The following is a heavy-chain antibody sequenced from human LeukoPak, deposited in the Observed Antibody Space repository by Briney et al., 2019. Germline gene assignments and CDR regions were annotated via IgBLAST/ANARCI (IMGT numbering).Heavy chain of an antibody. CDR1: GFTFSSYE. Sequence: GGSLRLSCAASGFTFSSYEMNWVRQAPGKGLEWVSYISSSGSTIYYADSVKGRFTISRDNSKNTLYLQMNSLRGEDTAVYYCAKDSLRERIVGSTTRGVNDYWGQGTLVNVSS. CDR3: AKDSLRERIVGSTTRGVNDY. V-gene: IGHV3-48*03. J-gene: IGHJ4*02. D-gene: IGHD1-26*01. CDR2: ISSSGSTI.